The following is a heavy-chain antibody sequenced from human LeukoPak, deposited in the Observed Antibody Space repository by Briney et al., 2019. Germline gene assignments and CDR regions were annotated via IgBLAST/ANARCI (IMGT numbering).Heavy chain of an antibody. V-gene: IGHV3-30*03. D-gene: IGHD3-9*01. Sequence: GGTLRLSCAASGFTFISDGMPCDRQAPGKGLEWVAVISYDGSNKYYADSVKGRFTISRDNSKNTLYLQMNSLRAEDTAVFFFQAEDGIRYFDSPEFDYWGQGTLVTVSS. CDR1: GFTFISDG. CDR2: ISYDGSNK. CDR3: QAEDGIRYFDSPEFDY. J-gene: IGHJ4*02.